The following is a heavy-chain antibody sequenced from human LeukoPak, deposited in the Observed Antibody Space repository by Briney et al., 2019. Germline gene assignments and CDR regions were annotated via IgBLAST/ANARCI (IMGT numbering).Heavy chain of an antibody. D-gene: IGHD1-1*01. J-gene: IGHJ6*03. Sequence: GGSLRLSCAASGFTFSSYGMHWVRQAPGKGLEWVAVIWYDGSNKYYADSVKGRFTISRDNSKNTLYLQMNSLRAEDTAVYYCARGTGIYYYYYMDVWGKGTTVNVSS. CDR3: ARGTGIYYYYYMDV. CDR2: IWYDGSNK. V-gene: IGHV3-33*01. CDR1: GFTFSSYG.